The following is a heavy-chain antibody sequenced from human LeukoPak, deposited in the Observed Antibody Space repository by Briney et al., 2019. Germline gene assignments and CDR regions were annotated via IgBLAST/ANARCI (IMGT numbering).Heavy chain of an antibody. CDR2: MNPNIGNT. V-gene: IGHV1-8*01. CDR1: GYTFTSYD. Sequence: ASVKVSCKASGYTFTSYDINWVRQATGQGLEWMGWMNPNIGNTGYAQKFQGRVTMTRNTSISTAYMELSSLRSEDTAVYYCASRGPTTVTPSDYYYYGMDVWGQGTTVTVSS. D-gene: IGHD4-17*01. J-gene: IGHJ6*02. CDR3: ASRGPTTVTPSDYYYYGMDV.